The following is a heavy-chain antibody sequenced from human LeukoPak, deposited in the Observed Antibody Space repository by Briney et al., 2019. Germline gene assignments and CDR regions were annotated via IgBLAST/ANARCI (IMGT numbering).Heavy chain of an antibody. D-gene: IGHD3-22*01. CDR2: ITSRGEST. Sequence: GGSLRLSCAASGFTFSIYAMSWVRQAPGKGLQWVSSITSRGESTWYVDSVKGRSTITRDNSENTLYLQVHSLRAEDTAVYYCARDRPNYYGSDGHYYRRDGDYWGRGTLVSVSS. J-gene: IGHJ4*02. CDR1: GFTFSIYA. CDR3: ARDRPNYYGSDGHYYRRDGDY. V-gene: IGHV3-23*01.